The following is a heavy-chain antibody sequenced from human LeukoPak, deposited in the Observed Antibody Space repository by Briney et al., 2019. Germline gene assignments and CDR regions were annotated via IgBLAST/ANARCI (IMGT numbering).Heavy chain of an antibody. CDR2: IIPIFGTA. CDR1: GGTFSSYA. Sequence: SVKVSCKASGGTFSSYAISWVRQAPGQGLEWMGGIIPIFGTANYAQKLQGRVTMTTDTSTSTAYMELRSLRSDDTAVYYCARDRGDGYKIDYWGQGTLVTVSS. V-gene: IGHV1-69*05. D-gene: IGHD5-24*01. J-gene: IGHJ4*02. CDR3: ARDRGDGYKIDY.